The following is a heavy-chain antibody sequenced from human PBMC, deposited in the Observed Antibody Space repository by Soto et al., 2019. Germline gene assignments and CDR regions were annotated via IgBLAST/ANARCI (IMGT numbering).Heavy chain of an antibody. CDR3: ARGLAYYYDSSGYYDY. V-gene: IGHV4-59*01. D-gene: IGHD3-22*01. Sequence: SETLSLTCTVSSGSISTYYWSWIRQPPGKGLEWIGYIYYSGSTNYNPSLKSRVTISVDTSKNQFSLKLSSVTAADTAVYYCARGLAYYYDSSGYYDYWGQGTLVTVSS. CDR1: SGSISTYY. J-gene: IGHJ4*02. CDR2: IYYSGST.